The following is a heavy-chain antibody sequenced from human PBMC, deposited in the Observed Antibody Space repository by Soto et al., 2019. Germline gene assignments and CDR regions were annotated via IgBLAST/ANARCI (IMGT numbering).Heavy chain of an antibody. CDR2: IWYDGSNK. CDR3: AMGRVPAAMPIDY. J-gene: IGHJ4*02. CDR1: GFTFSSYG. Sequence: GGSLRLSCAASGFTFSSYGMHWVRQAPGKGLEWVAVIWYDGSNKYYADSVKGRFTISRDNSKNTLYLQMNSLRAEDTAVYYCAMGRVPAAMPIDYWGQGTLVTVSS. D-gene: IGHD2-2*01. V-gene: IGHV3-33*01.